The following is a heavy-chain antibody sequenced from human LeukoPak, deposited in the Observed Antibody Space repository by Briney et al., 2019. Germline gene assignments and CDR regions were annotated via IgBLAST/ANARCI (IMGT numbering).Heavy chain of an antibody. Sequence: GGSLRLSCAASGFTFSTYSMNWVRQAPGKGLEWVSSISTTGGYVYYADSVRGRFTMSRDNAENSLYLQMDSLRAEDTAVYYCARDLVLSRPVGAIEKVDYWGQGTLVTVSS. J-gene: IGHJ4*02. CDR2: ISTTGGYV. D-gene: IGHD1-26*01. CDR3: ARDLVLSRPVGAIEKVDY. V-gene: IGHV3-21*01. CDR1: GFTFSTYS.